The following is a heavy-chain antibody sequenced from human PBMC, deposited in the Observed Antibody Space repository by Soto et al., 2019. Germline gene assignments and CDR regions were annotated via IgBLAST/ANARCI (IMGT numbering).Heavy chain of an antibody. J-gene: IGHJ4*02. D-gene: IGHD3-3*01. Sequence: QVQLQESGPGLVKPSETLSLTCTVSGGSISNYYWSWIRQPPGKGLEWIGYIHYSGSTKYNPSLMSRVTISADTSKNQFSLRLSSVTAADTAVYYCARGHYDFCSGYFATIDSWGQGTLVTVS. CDR1: GGSISNYY. CDR2: IHYSGST. V-gene: IGHV4-59*08. CDR3: ARGHYDFCSGYFATIDS.